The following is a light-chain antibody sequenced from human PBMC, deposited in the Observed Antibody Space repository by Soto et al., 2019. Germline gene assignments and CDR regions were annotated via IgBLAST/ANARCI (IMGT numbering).Light chain of an antibody. Sequence: QAVVTQPPSVSGAPGQRVTISCTGSSSNIGAGYEVHWYQQVPGTAPKLLIYGNSNRPSGVPDRFSGSKSGTSASLAITGLQAEDEADYYCQSYDSSLSAVVFGGGTKLTVL. CDR1: SSNIGAGYE. V-gene: IGLV1-40*01. CDR2: GNS. CDR3: QSYDSSLSAVV. J-gene: IGLJ2*01.